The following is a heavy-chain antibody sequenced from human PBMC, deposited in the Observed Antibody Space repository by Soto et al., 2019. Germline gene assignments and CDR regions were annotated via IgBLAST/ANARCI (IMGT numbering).Heavy chain of an antibody. Sequence: QVQLVQSGAEVKKPGASVKVSCKASGYTFTSYAMHWVRQAPGQRLEWMGWINAGNGNTKYSQKFQGRVTITRDTSASTAYMELSSLRSEDTAVYYWARELGDIVVVVAATPGYWGQGTLVTVSS. V-gene: IGHV1-3*01. CDR2: INAGNGNT. D-gene: IGHD2-15*01. J-gene: IGHJ4*02. CDR3: ARELGDIVVVVAATPGY. CDR1: GYTFTSYA.